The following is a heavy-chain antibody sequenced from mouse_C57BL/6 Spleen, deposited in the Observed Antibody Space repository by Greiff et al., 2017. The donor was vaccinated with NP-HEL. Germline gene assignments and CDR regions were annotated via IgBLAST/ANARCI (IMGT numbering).Heavy chain of an antibody. V-gene: IGHV5-6*01. CDR1: GFTFSSYG. CDR3: ARLTGYYFDY. J-gene: IGHJ2*01. CDR2: ISSGGSYT. Sequence: EVQLVESGGDLVKPGGSLKLSCAASGFTFSSYGMSWVRQTPDKRLEWVATISSGGSYTYYPDSVKGRFTISRDNAKNTLYLQMSSLKSEDKAMYYCARLTGYYFDYWGQGSTLTVSS. D-gene: IGHD4-1*01.